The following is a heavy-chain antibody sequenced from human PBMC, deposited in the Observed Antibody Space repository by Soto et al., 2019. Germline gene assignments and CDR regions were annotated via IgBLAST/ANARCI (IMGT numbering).Heavy chain of an antibody. D-gene: IGHD3-22*01. V-gene: IGHV3-30-3*01. CDR1: GFTFSSYA. CDR2: ISYYGSNK. J-gene: IGHJ5*02. CDR3: ASLSETYYYDSSGLDWFDP. Sequence: GGSLRLSCAASGFTFSSYAMHWVRQAPGKGLEWVAVISYYGSNKYYADSVKGRFTISRDNSKNTLYLQMNSLRAEDTAVYYCASLSETYYYDSSGLDWFDPWGQGTLVTVSS.